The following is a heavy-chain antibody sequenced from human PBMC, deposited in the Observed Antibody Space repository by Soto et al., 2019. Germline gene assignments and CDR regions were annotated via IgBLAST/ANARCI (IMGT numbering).Heavy chain of an antibody. J-gene: IGHJ4*02. Sequence: GSLRLSLAASGFTFSTYSVSWVGPAPGRGLEWVSSISSSSSFIYYADSVKGRFAISRDNAENSLYLQMNSLRAEDTAVYYCARVRPGDYAPPYYFHYWGLGVLVTVSS. CDR3: ARVRPGDYAPPYYFHY. CDR2: ISSSSSFI. D-gene: IGHD4-17*01. V-gene: IGHV3-21*01. CDR1: GFTFSTYS.